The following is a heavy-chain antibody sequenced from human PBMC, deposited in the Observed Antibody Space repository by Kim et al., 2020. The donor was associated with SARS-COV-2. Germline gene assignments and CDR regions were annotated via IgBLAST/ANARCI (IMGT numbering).Heavy chain of an antibody. J-gene: IGHJ4*02. Sequence: YNPSLKSRVTISVDTSKNQFSLKLSSVTAADTAVYYCASRYSSSWYGVDYWGQGTLVTVSS. D-gene: IGHD6-13*01. V-gene: IGHV4-34*01. CDR3: ASRYSSSWYGVDY.